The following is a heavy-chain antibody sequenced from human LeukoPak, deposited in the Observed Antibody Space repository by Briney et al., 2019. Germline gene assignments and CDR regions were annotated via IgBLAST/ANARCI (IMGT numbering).Heavy chain of an antibody. CDR1: GYTFTSYG. CDR3: ARAPFGWFGELSWFDP. V-gene: IGHV1-18*04. J-gene: IGHJ5*02. CDR2: ISAYNGNT. D-gene: IGHD3-10*01. Sequence: ASVKVSSKASGYTFTSYGISWVRQAPGQGLEWMGWISAYNGNTNYAQKLQGRVTMTTDTSTSTAYMELRSLRSDDTAVYYCARAPFGWFGELSWFDPWGQGTLVTVSS.